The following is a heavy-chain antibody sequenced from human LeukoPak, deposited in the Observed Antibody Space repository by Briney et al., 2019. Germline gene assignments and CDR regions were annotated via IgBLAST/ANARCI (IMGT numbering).Heavy chain of an antibody. CDR3: ARHPGGNSGSDSGGFDY. CDR2: INSDGSST. D-gene: IGHD1-26*01. Sequence: GGSLRLSCAASGFTFSSYWMHWVRQAPGKGLVWVSRINSDGSSTSYADSVKGRFTISRHHDENTLYLQMNSLRAEDTAVYYCARHPGGNSGSDSGGFDYWGQGTLVTVSS. J-gene: IGHJ4*02. CDR1: GFTFSSYW. V-gene: IGHV3-74*01.